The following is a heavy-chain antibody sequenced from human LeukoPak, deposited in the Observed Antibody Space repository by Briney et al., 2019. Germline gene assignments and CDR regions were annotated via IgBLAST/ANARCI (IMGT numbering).Heavy chain of an antibody. J-gene: IGHJ6*02. V-gene: IGHV3-23*01. D-gene: IGHD6-19*01. CDR2: ISGSGGST. Sequence: PGGSLRLSCAASGFTFSSYAMSWVRQAPGKGLEWVSAISGSGGSTYYADSVKGRFTISRDNSKNTLYLQVNSLRAEDTAVYYCAKAEGQWLVRGMDVWGQGTTVTVSS. CDR3: AKAEGQWLVRGMDV. CDR1: GFTFSSYA.